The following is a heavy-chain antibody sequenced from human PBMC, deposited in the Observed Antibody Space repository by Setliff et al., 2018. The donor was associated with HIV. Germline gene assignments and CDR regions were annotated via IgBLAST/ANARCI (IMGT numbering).Heavy chain of an antibody. CDR2: TIPVLSMS. J-gene: IGHJ4*02. D-gene: IGHD3-10*01. V-gene: IGHV1-69*02. CDR1: ADTFNSYT. CDR3: ATSFGSGVAPFDN. Sequence: GASVKVSCKASADTFNSYTIHWVRQTPGQGLEWMGRTIPVLSMSNFALKFQGRGSIFADKSTSTAYLGLNGLTSDDTAIYYCATSFGSGVAPFDNWGQGTLVTVSS.